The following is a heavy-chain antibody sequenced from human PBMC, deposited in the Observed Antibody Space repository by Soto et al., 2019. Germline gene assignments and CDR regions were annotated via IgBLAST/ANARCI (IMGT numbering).Heavy chain of an antibody. CDR3: ARDRNYYGSGSYYSNYYYYYGMDV. D-gene: IGHD3-10*01. CDR2: IYYSGST. Sequence: QVQLQESGPGLVKPSQTLSLTCTVSGGSISSGDYYWSWIRQPPGKGLEWIGYIYYSGSTYYNPYLQSRVTISVDTSKNQVSLKLSSVTAADTAVYYCARDRNYYGSGSYYSNYYYYYGMDVWGQGTTVTVSS. V-gene: IGHV4-30-4*01. J-gene: IGHJ6*02. CDR1: GGSISSGDYY.